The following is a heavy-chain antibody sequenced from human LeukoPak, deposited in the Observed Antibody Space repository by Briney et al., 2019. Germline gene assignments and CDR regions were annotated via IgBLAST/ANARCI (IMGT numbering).Heavy chain of an antibody. CDR2: INPSVGST. Sequence: ASVKVSCKSSGYTFTSYYMHWVRQAPGQGLEWMGIINPSVGSTTYAQKFQGRVTITADESTRTAYMELSSLRSEDTAVYYCARGSRGIVVPDTEHYYFGMDVWGQGTTVTVSS. CDR3: ARGSRGIVVPDTEHYYFGMDV. V-gene: IGHV1-46*01. J-gene: IGHJ6*02. D-gene: IGHD6-19*01. CDR1: GYTFTSYY.